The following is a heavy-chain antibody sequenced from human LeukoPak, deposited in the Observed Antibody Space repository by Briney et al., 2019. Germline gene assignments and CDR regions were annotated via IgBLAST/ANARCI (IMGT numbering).Heavy chain of an antibody. J-gene: IGHJ3*01. Sequence: ASVKVSCKASGYTFTGYYMHWVRQAPGQGLEWMGWINPNSGGTNYAQKFQGRVTMTRDTSISTAYMELSRLRSDDTAVYYCARDRTYSSGSEGFGDAFDVWGQGTMVTVSS. CDR3: ARDRTYSSGSEGFGDAFDV. CDR2: INPNSGGT. D-gene: IGHD6-19*01. V-gene: IGHV1-2*02. CDR1: GYTFTGYY.